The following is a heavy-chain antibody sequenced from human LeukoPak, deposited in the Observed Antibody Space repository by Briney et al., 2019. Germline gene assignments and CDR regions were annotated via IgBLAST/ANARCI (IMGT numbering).Heavy chain of an antibody. Sequence: SETLSLTCAVYGGSFSGYYCSWIRQPPGKGLEWIGEINHSGSTNYNPSLKSRVTISVDTSKNQFSLKLSSVTAAGTAVYYCARGWRGRGVQGVRLTHYYYYMDVWGKGTTVTVSS. J-gene: IGHJ6*03. CDR2: INHSGST. D-gene: IGHD3-10*01. CDR1: GGSFSGYY. V-gene: IGHV4-34*01. CDR3: ARGWRGRGVQGVRLTHYYYYMDV.